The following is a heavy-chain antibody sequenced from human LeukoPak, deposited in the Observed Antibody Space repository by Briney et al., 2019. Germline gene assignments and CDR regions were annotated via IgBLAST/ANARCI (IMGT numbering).Heavy chain of an antibody. J-gene: IGHJ4*02. CDR1: GFTFSNYW. V-gene: IGHV3-7*01. Sequence: PGGSLRLSCAASGFTFSNYWMSWVRQAAGKGLEWVANIKQDGSEKYYVDSVKGRFTISRDNAKNSLYLQMNSLRAEDTAVYYCEREYSGSYFDYWGQGILVTVSS. CDR3: EREYSGSYFDY. CDR2: IKQDGSEK. D-gene: IGHD1-26*01.